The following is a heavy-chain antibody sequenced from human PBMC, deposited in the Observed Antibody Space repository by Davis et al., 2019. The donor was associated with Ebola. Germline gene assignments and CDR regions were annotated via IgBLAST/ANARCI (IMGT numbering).Heavy chain of an antibody. CDR1: GYTFTSYG. CDR3: ARAPAPRYCSGGSCSWGWFDP. CDR2: ISAYNGNT. V-gene: IGHV1-18*01. J-gene: IGHJ5*02. Sequence: ASVKVSCKASGYTFTSYGISWVRQAPGQGLEWMGWISAYNGNTNYAQKLQGRVTMTTDTSTSTAYMELRSLRSDDTAVYYCARAPAPRYCSGGSCSWGWFDPWGQGTLVTVSS. D-gene: IGHD2-15*01.